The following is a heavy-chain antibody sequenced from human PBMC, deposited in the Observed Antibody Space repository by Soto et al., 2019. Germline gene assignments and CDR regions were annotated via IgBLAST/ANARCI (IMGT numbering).Heavy chain of an antibody. CDR3: AKNGQPPYYYYGLDV. Sequence: QGHLVQSEAEVKKSGASVKVSCKASGYTFTRYGISWVRQAPGQVLEWMGWISGYNVDTNYAQKFQGRVSMTIDTSTTTAYMELRSLRSDDTAVYYCAKNGQPPYYYYGLDVWGQGTKVTVSS. CDR1: GYTFTRYG. CDR2: ISGYNVDT. V-gene: IGHV1-18*01. D-gene: IGHD2-8*01. J-gene: IGHJ6*02.